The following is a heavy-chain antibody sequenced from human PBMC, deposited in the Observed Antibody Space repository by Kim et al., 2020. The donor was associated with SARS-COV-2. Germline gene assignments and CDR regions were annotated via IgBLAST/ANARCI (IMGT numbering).Heavy chain of an antibody. Sequence: TKYSQKFQGRVTITRDTSASTAYMELSSLRSEDTAVYYCASGSYEQGIDYWGQGTLVTVSS. J-gene: IGHJ4*02. CDR2: T. V-gene: IGHV1-3*01. CDR3: ASGSYEQGIDY. D-gene: IGHD5-12*01.